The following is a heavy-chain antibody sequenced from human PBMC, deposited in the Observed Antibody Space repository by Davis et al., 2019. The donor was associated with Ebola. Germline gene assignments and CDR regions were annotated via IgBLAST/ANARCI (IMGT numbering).Heavy chain of an antibody. CDR2: LGTSADT. CDR3: VKDTSNIWFDI. CDR1: GFTFRSYV. Sequence: GGSLRLSCAASGFTFRSYVMSWVRQAPGKGLEWVSTLGTSADTYYADSVKGRFTISRDNSKNTLYLQMNGLRVEDTAIYFCVKDTSNIWFDIWGQGTMVTVSS. J-gene: IGHJ3*02. V-gene: IGHV3-23*01. D-gene: IGHD1-26*01.